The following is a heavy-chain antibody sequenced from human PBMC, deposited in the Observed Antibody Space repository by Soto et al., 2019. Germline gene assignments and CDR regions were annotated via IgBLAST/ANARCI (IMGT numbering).Heavy chain of an antibody. D-gene: IGHD4-4*01. V-gene: IGHV3-43*01. CDR3: AKEARLQPSMDV. CDR1: GFTFDDYT. J-gene: IGHJ6*02. CDR2: ISWDGGST. Sequence: EVQLVESGGVVVQPGGSLRLSCAASGFTFDDYTMHWVRQAPGKGLEWVSLISWDGGSTYYADSVKGRFTISRDNSKNSLYLQMNSLRTEDTALYYCAKEARLQPSMDVWGQGTTVTVSS.